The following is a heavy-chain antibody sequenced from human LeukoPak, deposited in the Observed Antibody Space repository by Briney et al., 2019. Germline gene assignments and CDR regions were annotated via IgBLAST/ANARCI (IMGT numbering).Heavy chain of an antibody. V-gene: IGHV4-30-4*08. Sequence: SETLSLTCTVSGGSISSGDYYWSWIRQPPGKGLEWIGYIYNRGSTYSNPSLKSRVTISVDTSKNQFSLKLSSVTAADTAVYYCARGTLGYCSGRSCYSGHFDYWGQGTLVTVSS. CDR1: GGSISSGDYY. CDR3: ARGTLGYCSGRSCYSGHFDY. J-gene: IGHJ4*02. CDR2: IYNRGST. D-gene: IGHD2-15*01.